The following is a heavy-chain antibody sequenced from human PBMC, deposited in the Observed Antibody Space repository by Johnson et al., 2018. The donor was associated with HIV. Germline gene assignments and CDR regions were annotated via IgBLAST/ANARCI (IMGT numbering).Heavy chain of an antibody. D-gene: IGHD2-2*01. CDR1: GFTLSSYG. V-gene: IGHV3-33*08. J-gene: IGHJ3*01. Sequence: QVQLVESGGGLVQPGGSLTLSCAASGFTLSSYGMHWVRQAPGKGLEWVAVIWYDGSNKYYAQSVKGRFTISRDNSKNTLYLQMNSLRAEDTAVYYCARESLLPAMTAFDFWGQGTMVTVSS. CDR3: ARESLLPAMTAFDF. CDR2: IWYDGSNK.